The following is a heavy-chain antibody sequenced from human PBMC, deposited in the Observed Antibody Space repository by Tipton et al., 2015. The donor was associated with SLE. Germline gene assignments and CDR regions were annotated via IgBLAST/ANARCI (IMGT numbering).Heavy chain of an antibody. CDR1: GGSISSYY. CDR3: ARVDTIYSFDY. D-gene: IGHD3/OR15-3a*01. CDR2: IYHRGST. J-gene: IGHJ4*02. Sequence: TLSLTCTVSGGSISSYYWGWIRQPPGKGLEWIGSIYHRGSTHYNPSLKSRVTMSVDMSKNQFSLKLTSVTAADMAIYYCARVDTIYSFDYWGQGALVTVSS. V-gene: IGHV4-39*07.